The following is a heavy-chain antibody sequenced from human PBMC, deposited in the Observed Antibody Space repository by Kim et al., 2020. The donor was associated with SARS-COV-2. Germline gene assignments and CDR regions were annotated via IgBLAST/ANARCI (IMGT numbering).Heavy chain of an antibody. CDR3: GRGAGYVVDY. D-gene: IGHD2-21*01. Sequence: GGSLRLSCAASGFTFSATWMHWVRQAPGKGLEWVAIVNHDGSEKHYVGLVRGRFTISRDNAKNSLYLQMNSLRGEDPAVYYCGRGAGYVVDYWGQGTL. J-gene: IGHJ4*02. V-gene: IGHV3-7*04. CDR2: VNHDGSEK. CDR1: GFTFSATW.